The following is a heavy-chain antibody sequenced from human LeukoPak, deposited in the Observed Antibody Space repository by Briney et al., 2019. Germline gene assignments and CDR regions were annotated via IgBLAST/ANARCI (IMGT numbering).Heavy chain of an antibody. CDR1: GYTFTSYY. Sequence: ASVKVSCXASGYTFTSYYMHWVRQAPGQGLEWMGIINPSGGSTSYAQKFQGRVTMTRDTSTSTVYMELSSLRSEDTAVYYCARDSEPVEMATGMAFDIWGQGTMVTVSS. D-gene: IGHD5-24*01. CDR3: ARDSEPVEMATGMAFDI. CDR2: INPSGGST. V-gene: IGHV1-46*01. J-gene: IGHJ3*02.